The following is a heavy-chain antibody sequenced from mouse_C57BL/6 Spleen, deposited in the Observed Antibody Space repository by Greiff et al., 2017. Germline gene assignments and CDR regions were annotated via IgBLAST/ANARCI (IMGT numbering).Heavy chain of an antibody. Sequence: EVQLQQSGPELVKPGASVKMSCKASGYTFTDYNMHWVKQSHGKSLEWIGYINPKNGGTSYNQKFKGKATLTVNKSSSTAYMELRSLTSEDSAVYYCAREGRYGNYRYFDVWGTGTTVTVSS. CDR3: AREGRYGNYRYFDV. CDR1: GYTFTDYN. CDR2: INPKNGGT. D-gene: IGHD2-1*01. J-gene: IGHJ1*03. V-gene: IGHV1-22*01.